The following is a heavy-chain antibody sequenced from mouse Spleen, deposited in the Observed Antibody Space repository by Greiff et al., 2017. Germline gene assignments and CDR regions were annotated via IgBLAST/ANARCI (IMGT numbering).Heavy chain of an antibody. Sequence: EVQVVESGPGLVKPSQSLSLTCSVTGYSITSGYYWNWIRQFPGNKLEWMGYISYDGSNNYNPSLKNRISITRDTSKNQFFLKLNSVTTEDTATYYCARGELVDYWGQGTTLTVSS. CDR1: GYSITSGYY. CDR3: ARGELVDY. D-gene: IGHD4-1*01. V-gene: IGHV3-6*01. J-gene: IGHJ2*01. CDR2: ISYDGSN.